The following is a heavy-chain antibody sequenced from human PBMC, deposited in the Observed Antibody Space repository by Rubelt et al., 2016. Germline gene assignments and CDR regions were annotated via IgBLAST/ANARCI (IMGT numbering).Heavy chain of an antibody. D-gene: IGHD6-13*01. J-gene: IGHJ4*02. CDR1: GGSISSSSYY. CDR3: ARVESTHRLLAAAGTVDY. Sequence: QLQLQESGPGLVKPSETLSLTCTVSGGSISSSSYYWGWIRQPPGKGLEWIGSIYYSGGSYYNPSLKSRVTISVDTSKNQFSLKLSSVTAADTAVYYCARVESTHRLLAAAGTVDYWGQGTLVTVSS. CDR2: IYYSGGS. V-gene: IGHV4-39*07.